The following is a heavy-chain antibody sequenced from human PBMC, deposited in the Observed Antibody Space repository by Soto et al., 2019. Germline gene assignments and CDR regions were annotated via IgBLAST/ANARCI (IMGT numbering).Heavy chain of an antibody. CDR3: ARRGYGSRWPNVYMDV. J-gene: IGHJ6*03. CDR2: ISNNGAHT. V-gene: IGHV3-64*01. CDR1: GFTFSNYE. Sequence: EAQLVESGGGLVQPGGSLRLSCAASGFTFSNYEMHWVRQAPGKGLEYVSGISNNGAHTDYAKSVKGRFTISRDNSENSLYLQMGSLRAEDMALYYCARRGYGSRWPNVYMDVWGKGTTVTFCS. D-gene: IGHD6-13*01.